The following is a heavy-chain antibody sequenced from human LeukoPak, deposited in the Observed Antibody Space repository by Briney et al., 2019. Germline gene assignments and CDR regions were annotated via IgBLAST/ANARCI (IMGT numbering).Heavy chain of an antibody. D-gene: IGHD5-18*01. CDR3: ASRKGGYSYAEEN. CDR2: IYYSGST. CDR1: GGSISSSSYY. J-gene: IGHJ4*02. Sequence: SETLSLTCTVSGGSISSSSYYWGWIRQPPGKGLEWIGTIYYSGSTYYNPSLKSRVTISVDTSKNQFSLKLSSVTAADTAVYYCASRKGGYSYAEENWGQGTLVTVSS. V-gene: IGHV4-39*07.